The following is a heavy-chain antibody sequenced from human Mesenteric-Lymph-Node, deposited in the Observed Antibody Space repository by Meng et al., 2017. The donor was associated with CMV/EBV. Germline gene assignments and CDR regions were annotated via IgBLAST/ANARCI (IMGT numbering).Heavy chain of an antibody. D-gene: IGHD3-9*01. CDR3: ARGAMAAFDTVEFLSFDL. CDR1: GFTVSSDY. Sequence: GESLKISCAASGFTVSSDYISWVRQAPERGLEWVSIIYSAGNKYYTDSVKGRCTISRDNSQNTVFLQLNSLRADDTAVYYCARGAMAAFDTVEFLSFDLWGQGTLVTVSS. V-gene: IGHV3-53*01. CDR2: IYSAGNK. J-gene: IGHJ4*02.